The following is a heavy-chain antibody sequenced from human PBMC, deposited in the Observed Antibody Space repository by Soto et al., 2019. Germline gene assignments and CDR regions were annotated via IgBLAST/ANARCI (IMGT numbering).Heavy chain of an antibody. Sequence: PLQTLSLTCAVSCVSFSSGGYSWRWIRQPLGKGLEGIGYIDFSGRTYYNPSLKSRVTISVDRSKNQFFLKLISVTAADTAGYYWARGVLHGGQGTLVTVSS. CDR3: ARGVLH. CDR1: CVSFSSGGYS. J-gene: IGHJ4*01. CDR2: IDFSGRT. V-gene: IGHV4-30-2*01.